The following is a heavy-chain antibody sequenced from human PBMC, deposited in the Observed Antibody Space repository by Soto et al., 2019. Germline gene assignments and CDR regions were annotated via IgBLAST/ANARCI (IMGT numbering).Heavy chain of an antibody. D-gene: IGHD2-15*01. CDR3: ARGYCSGGSCSTPLFYGMDV. J-gene: IGHJ6*02. V-gene: IGHV4-61*01. Sequence: SETLPLTCTVSGGSVSSGIYYWSWILQPPGKGLEWIGYIYYSGSTNYNPSLKSRVTISVDTSKNQFSLKLSSVTAADTAVYYCARGYCSGGSCSTPLFYGMDVWGQGTTVTVSS. CDR1: GGSVSSGIYY. CDR2: IYYSGST.